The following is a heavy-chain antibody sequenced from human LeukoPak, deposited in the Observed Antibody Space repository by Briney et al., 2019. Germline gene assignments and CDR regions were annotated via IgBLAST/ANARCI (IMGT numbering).Heavy chain of an antibody. V-gene: IGHV3-30*18. CDR1: GFTFSSYG. Sequence: GRSLRLSCAAPGFTFSSYGMHWVRQAPGKGLEWVAVISYDGSNKYYADSVKGRFTISRDNSKNTLYLQMNSLRAEDTAAYYCAKGPYSSGWYYFDYWGQGTLVTVSS. D-gene: IGHD6-19*01. J-gene: IGHJ4*02. CDR2: ISYDGSNK. CDR3: AKGPYSSGWYYFDY.